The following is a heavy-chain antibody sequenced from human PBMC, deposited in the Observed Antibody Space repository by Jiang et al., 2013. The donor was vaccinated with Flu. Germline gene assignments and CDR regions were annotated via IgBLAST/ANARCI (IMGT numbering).Heavy chain of an antibody. V-gene: IGHV1-2*04. Sequence: GAEVKKPGASVKVSCKASGYTFTGYYMHWVRQAPGQGLEWMGWINPNSGGTNYAQKFQGWVTMTRDTSISTAYMELSRLRSDDTAVYYCARGEGSDDYSTFYYYYGMDVWGQGTTVTVSS. D-gene: IGHD4-11*01. CDR2: INPNSGGT. CDR1: GYTFTGYY. CDR3: ARGEGSDDYSTFYYYYGMDV. J-gene: IGHJ6*02.